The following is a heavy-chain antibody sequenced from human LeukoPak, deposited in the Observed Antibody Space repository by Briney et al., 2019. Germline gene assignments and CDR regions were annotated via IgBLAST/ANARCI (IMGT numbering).Heavy chain of an antibody. V-gene: IGHV4-59*01. J-gene: IGHJ5*02. CDR2: IYYSGST. Sequence: ETLSLTCTVSGGSISSYYWSWIRQPPGKGLEWIGYIYYSGSTNYNPSLKSRVTISVDTTKNQFSLKLSSVTAADTAVYYCASYCSGGSCPNWFDPWGQGTLVTVSS. D-gene: IGHD2-15*01. CDR3: ASYCSGGSCPNWFDP. CDR1: GGSISSYY.